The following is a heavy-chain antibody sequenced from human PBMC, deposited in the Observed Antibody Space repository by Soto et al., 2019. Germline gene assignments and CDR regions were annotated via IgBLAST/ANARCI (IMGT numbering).Heavy chain of an antibody. D-gene: IGHD6-19*01. CDR3: ASWGGGAVAGNFDY. Sequence: QVQLQESGPGLVKPSETLSLTCTVSGGSISSYYWSWIRQPPGKGLEWIGYIYYSGSTNYNPSLKSRVTISVDTSKNQFSLKLSSVTAADTAVYYCASWGGGAVAGNFDYWGQGTLVTVSS. CDR1: GGSISSYY. V-gene: IGHV4-59*08. J-gene: IGHJ4*02. CDR2: IYYSGST.